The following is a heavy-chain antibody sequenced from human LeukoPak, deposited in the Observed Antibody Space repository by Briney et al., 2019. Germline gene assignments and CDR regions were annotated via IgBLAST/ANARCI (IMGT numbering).Heavy chain of an antibody. D-gene: IGHD2-2*02. J-gene: IGHJ5*02. V-gene: IGHV4-30-4*08. CDR3: ARDRGIVVVPAAIQRYNWFDP. CDR2: LYYSGST. CDR1: GGSISSGDYY. Sequence: SQTLSLTCTVSGGSISSGDYYWSWIRQPPGKGLEWIGYLYYSGSTYYNPSLKSRVTISVDTSKNQFSLKLSSVTAADTAVYYCARDRGIVVVPAAIQRYNWFDPWGQGTLVTVSS.